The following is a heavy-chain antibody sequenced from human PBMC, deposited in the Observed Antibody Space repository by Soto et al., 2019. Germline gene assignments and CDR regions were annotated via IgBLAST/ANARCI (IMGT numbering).Heavy chain of an antibody. Sequence: SQDFPLPCTVSAGTPSPGANPWSWVRLPQGKGLEWIGYIYHSGSTYYNPSLKSRVTISVDRSKNQFFLRLRSVTAADTAVYYCARRYGGTLDYWGQVTLVTVS. J-gene: IGHJ4*02. D-gene: IGHD4-17*01. CDR3: ARRYGGTLDY. V-gene: IGHV4-30-2*01. CDR2: IYHSGST. CDR1: AGTPSPGANP.